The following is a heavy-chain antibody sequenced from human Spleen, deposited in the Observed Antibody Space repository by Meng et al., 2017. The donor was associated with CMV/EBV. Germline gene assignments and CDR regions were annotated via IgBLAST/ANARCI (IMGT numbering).Heavy chain of an antibody. J-gene: IGHJ3*02. CDR3: ARDRYSSSWYDAFDI. D-gene: IGHD6-13*01. V-gene: IGHV3-7*01. CDR2: IRQDGRER. CDR1: GFTFKNYW. Sequence: GESLKISCGASGFTFKNYWMTWVRQGPGKGLEWVATIRQDGRERHYVDSMKGRFTISRDNAQNSVSLQMNSLRAEDTAVYYCARDRYSSSWYDAFDIWGQGTMVTVS.